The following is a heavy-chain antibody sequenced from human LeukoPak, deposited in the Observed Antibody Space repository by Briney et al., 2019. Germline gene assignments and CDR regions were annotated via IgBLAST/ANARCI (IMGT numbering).Heavy chain of an antibody. Sequence: SGPTLVKPTQTLTLTCTFSGFSLGNTGVAVAWIRQPPGKALEWLAVNYWNNDKSFSPSLKSRLTITKDTSKNQVVLIMTNMDPLDTGTYYCAHKGRGSGSYTMWGQGTLVTVSS. D-gene: IGHD3-10*01. J-gene: IGHJ4*02. CDR1: GFSLGNTGVA. CDR3: AHKGRGSGSYTM. V-gene: IGHV2-5*01. CDR2: NYWNNDK.